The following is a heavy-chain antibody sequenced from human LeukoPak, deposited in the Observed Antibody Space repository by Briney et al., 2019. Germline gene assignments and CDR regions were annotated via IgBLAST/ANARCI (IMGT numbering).Heavy chain of an antibody. CDR1: GYTFTGYY. J-gene: IGHJ4*02. V-gene: IGHV1-2*02. CDR3: ARLPWETSRPPEPDY. D-gene: IGHD1-14*01. Sequence: ASVKVSCKASGYTFTGYYMQWVRQAPGQGLEWVGWINPNNGGTNYAQNFQGRVTMTRDTSINTAYMELSRLRFDDTAVYYCARLPWETSRPPEPDYWGQGTLVTVSS. CDR2: INPNNGGT.